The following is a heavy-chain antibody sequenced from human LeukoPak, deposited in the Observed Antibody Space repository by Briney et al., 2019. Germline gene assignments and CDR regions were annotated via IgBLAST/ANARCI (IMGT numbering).Heavy chain of an antibody. V-gene: IGHV3-15*01. D-gene: IGHD6-13*01. J-gene: IGHJ4*02. CDR2: IKSKTDGGTT. CDR1: GFTFSNAC. Sequence: GGSLRLSCAASGFTFSNACMSWVRQAPGKGLEWVGRIKSKTDGGTTDYAAPVKGRFTISRDDSKNTLYLQMNSLKTEDTAVYYCTTDDQGIAAAGTGFDYWGQGTLVTVSS. CDR3: TTDDQGIAAAGTGFDY.